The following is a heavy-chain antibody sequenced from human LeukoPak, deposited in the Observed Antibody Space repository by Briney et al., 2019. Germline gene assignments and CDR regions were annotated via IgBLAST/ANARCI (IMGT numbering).Heavy chain of an antibody. CDR2: IIPILGIA. D-gene: IGHD3-10*01. CDR3: ARDWHDYYGSGSYHNYYYYGMDV. Sequence: ASVKVSCKASGGTFSSYAISWVQQAPGQGLEWMGRIIPILGIANYAQKFQGRVTITADKSTSTAYMELSSLRSEDTAVYYCARDWHDYYGSGSYHNYYYYGMDVWGQGTTVTVSS. J-gene: IGHJ6*02. CDR1: GGTFSSYA. V-gene: IGHV1-69*04.